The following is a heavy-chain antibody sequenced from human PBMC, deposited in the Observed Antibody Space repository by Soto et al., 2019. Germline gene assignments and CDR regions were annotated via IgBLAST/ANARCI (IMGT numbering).Heavy chain of an antibody. CDR2: IFSNDEK. CDR1: GFSFSDASMG. CDR3: ARIRADDYVWGSYRSYYFDY. J-gene: IGHJ4*02. Sequence: QVTLKESGPVLVKPTETLTVTCTVSGFSFSDASMGVSWIRQPPGKALEWLAHIFSNDEKSYSTSLKSRLTIFKDTSKSQVVLTMTNMVPVDTATYYCARIRADDYVWGSYRSYYFDYWGQGTLVTVSS. D-gene: IGHD3-16*02. V-gene: IGHV2-26*01.